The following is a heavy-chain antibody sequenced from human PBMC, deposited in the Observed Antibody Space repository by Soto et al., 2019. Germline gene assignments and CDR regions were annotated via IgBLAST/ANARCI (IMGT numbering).Heavy chain of an antibody. D-gene: IGHD4-17*01. CDR3: ASDRAYGYGDSEGFDP. J-gene: IGHJ5*02. CDR1: GGTFSSYT. V-gene: IGHV1-69*02. CDR2: IIPILGIA. Sequence: QVQLVQSGAEVKKPGSSVKVSCKASGGTFSSYTISWVRQAPGQGLEWMGRIIPILGIANYAQKFQGRVTTTADKSQNTAYMELSSLRSEDTAVYYCASDRAYGYGDSEGFDPWGQGTLVTVSS.